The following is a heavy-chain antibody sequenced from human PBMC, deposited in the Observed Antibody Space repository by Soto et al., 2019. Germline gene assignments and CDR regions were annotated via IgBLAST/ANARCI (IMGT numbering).Heavy chain of an antibody. J-gene: IGHJ5*02. CDR3: ARDPTDHNWFDP. CDR1: GFTFSSYS. CDR2: ISSSSSYI. V-gene: IGHV3-21*01. Sequence: PGGSLRLSCAASGFTFSSYSMNWVRQAPGKGLEWVSSISSSSSYIYYADSVKGRFTISRDNAKNSLYLQMNSLRAEDTAVYYCARDPTDHNWFDPWGQGTLVTVSS.